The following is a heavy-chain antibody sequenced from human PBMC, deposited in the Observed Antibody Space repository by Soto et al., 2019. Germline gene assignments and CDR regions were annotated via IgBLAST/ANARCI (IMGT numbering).Heavy chain of an antibody. CDR2: VYYRGRS. Sequence: PSETLSLTCTVSGGSVTNSSYYWGWIRQSPGKGLEWIGSVYYRGRSYSKSSVKSRVTISVDTSKNRLSLSLNSVTASDTDVYFCVSQRTTVPTQAYFDYWGPGALVTVSS. CDR3: VSQRTTVPTQAYFDY. CDR1: GGSVTNSSYY. D-gene: IGHD4-17*01. J-gene: IGHJ4*02. V-gene: IGHV4-39*01.